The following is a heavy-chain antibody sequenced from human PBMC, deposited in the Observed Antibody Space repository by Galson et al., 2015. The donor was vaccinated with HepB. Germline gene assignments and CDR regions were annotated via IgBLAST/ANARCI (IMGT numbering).Heavy chain of an antibody. D-gene: IGHD6-13*01. CDR1: GYTFSSSS. J-gene: IGHJ4*02. CDR2: INTGSENT. V-gene: IGHV1-3*04. CDR3: AKGKGNFSSNWYIFEY. Sequence: SVKVSCKASGYTFSSSSIHWLRQAPGQRLEWLGWINTGSENTKYSQKFRGRVDISRDTSASTVYMGLSSLRSEDTAVYYCAKGKGNFSSNWYIFEYWGQGTLVTVSS.